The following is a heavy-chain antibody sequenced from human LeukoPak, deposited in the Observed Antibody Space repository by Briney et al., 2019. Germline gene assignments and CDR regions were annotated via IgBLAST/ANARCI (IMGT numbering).Heavy chain of an antibody. V-gene: IGHV1-69*05. CDR2: IIPIFGTA. J-gene: IGHJ4*02. D-gene: IGHD3-9*01. CDR1: GGTFSSYA. Sequence: SVKVSCKASGGTFSSYATSWVRQAPGQGLEWMGGIIPIFGTANYAQKFQGRVTITTDESTSTAYMELSSLRSEDTAVYYCARAPVLRYFDWLQKGSYFDYWGQGTLVTVSS. CDR3: ARAPVLRYFDWLQKGSYFDY.